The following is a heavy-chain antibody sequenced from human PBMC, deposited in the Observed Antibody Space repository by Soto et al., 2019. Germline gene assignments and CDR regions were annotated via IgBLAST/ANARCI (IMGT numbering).Heavy chain of an antibody. CDR1: GATFNSIA. D-gene: IGHD6-13*01. V-gene: IGHV1-69*13. CDR2: IIPISRTT. CDR3: VSPHIAVAYYGMDV. Sequence: SVKVSCKASGATFNSIAFTWVRQAPGQGLEWVGGIIPISRTTIYSQKFQGRVSMTADEATTTGYLELSSLRFEDTAVYFCVSPHIAVAYYGMDVWGQGTTVTVSS. J-gene: IGHJ6*02.